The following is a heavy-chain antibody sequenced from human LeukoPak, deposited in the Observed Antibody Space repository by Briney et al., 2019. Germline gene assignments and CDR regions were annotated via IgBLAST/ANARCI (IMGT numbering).Heavy chain of an antibody. V-gene: IGHV3-20*04. CDR1: GFTFDDYG. CDR3: ARDGGGPILYPPGY. D-gene: IGHD2-8*01. J-gene: IGHJ4*02. CDR2: INWNGGST. Sequence: GGSLRLSCAASGFTFDDYGMSWVRQAPGKGLEWVSGINWNGGSTGYADSVKGRFTISRDNAKNSLYLQMNSLRAEDTALYYCARDGGGPILYPPGYWGQGTLVTVSS.